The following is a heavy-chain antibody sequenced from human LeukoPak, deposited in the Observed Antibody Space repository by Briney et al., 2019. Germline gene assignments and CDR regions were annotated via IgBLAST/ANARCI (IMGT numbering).Heavy chain of an antibody. CDR3: AKPIVVVPAALGWFDP. J-gene: IGHJ5*02. Sequence: GGSLRLSCAASGFTFSSYSMNWVRQAPGKGLEWVSSISSSSSYIYYADSVKGRFTISRDNSKNTLYLQMNSLRAEDTAVYYCAKPIVVVPAALGWFDPWGQGTLVTVSS. V-gene: IGHV3-21*04. D-gene: IGHD2-2*01. CDR1: GFTFSSYS. CDR2: ISSSSSYI.